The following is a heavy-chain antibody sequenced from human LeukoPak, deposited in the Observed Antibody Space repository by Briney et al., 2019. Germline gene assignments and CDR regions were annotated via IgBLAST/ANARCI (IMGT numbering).Heavy chain of an antibody. V-gene: IGHV3-21*01. J-gene: IGHJ5*02. D-gene: IGHD6-13*01. CDR2: ISSSSSYI. CDR1: GFTFSSYS. Sequence: GGSLSLSCAASGFTFSSYSMNCVRQAPGKGLEWVSSISSSSSYIYYADSVKGRFTISRDNAKNSLYLQMNSLRAEDTAVYYCARGSIAAANYNWFDPWGQGTLVTVSS. CDR3: ARGSIAAANYNWFDP.